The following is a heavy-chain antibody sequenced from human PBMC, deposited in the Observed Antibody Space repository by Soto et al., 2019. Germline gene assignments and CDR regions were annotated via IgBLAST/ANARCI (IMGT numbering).Heavy chain of an antibody. D-gene: IGHD6-19*01. CDR2: INHSGST. CDR1: GGSFSGYY. Sequence: PSETLSLTCAVYGGSFSGYYWSCIRQPPGKGLEWIGEINHSGSTNYNPSLKSRVTISVDTSKNQFSLKLSSVTAADTAVYYCAADPHLAVAGGVAWGQGTLVTVPS. V-gene: IGHV4-34*01. CDR3: AADPHLAVAGGVA. J-gene: IGHJ4*02.